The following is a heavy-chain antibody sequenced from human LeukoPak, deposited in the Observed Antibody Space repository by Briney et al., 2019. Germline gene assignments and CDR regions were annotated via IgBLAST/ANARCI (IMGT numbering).Heavy chain of an antibody. CDR1: GFTFSSYS. D-gene: IGHD2-15*01. CDR3: AKDYCRGANCPLPFFDS. V-gene: IGHV3-23*01. CDR2: VIDVGTT. J-gene: IGHJ4*02. Sequence: AGGSLRLSCAASGFTFSSYSMNWVRQAPGEGLEWVSGVIDVGTTYYADSVKGRFTISRDNSKNTVYLQMNNLRAEDTATYYCAKDYCRGANCPLPFFDSWGQGTLVTVSS.